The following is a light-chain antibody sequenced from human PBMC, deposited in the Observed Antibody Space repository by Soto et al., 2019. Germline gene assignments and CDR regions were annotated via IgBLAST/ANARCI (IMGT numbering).Light chain of an antibody. CDR3: KKYDSSQRK. CDR1: QSVSSN. CDR2: GEY. Sequence: IVMTRSPATLSFSPGERATLSCVSSQSVSSNLAWYQQKPGQATRLIIYGEYTRATGIPARFSGSGSGKEFTITIRSMQSEDLEVYWCKKYDSSQRKFGKGHKG. V-gene: IGKV3-15*01. J-gene: IGKJ1*01.